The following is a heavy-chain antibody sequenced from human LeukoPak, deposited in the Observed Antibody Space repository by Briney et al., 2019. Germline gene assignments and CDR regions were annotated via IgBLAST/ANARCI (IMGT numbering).Heavy chain of an antibody. J-gene: IGHJ4*02. CDR1: GFTFAIYG. Sequence: ASVKVSCKASGFTFAIYGFTWVRQAPGQGLEWMGWISAYNGETNYAQTLQGRVTMTTDTSTSTASLELRGLTSDDTAVYYCTRVAEQHLQYYFDYWGQGTLVTVSS. D-gene: IGHD5-24*01. CDR2: ISAYNGET. CDR3: TRVAEQHLQYYFDY. V-gene: IGHV1-18*01.